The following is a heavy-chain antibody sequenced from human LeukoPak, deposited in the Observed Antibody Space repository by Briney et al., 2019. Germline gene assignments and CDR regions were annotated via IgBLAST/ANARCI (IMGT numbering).Heavy chain of an antibody. J-gene: IGHJ4*02. D-gene: IGHD2-2*01. V-gene: IGHV1-58*01. CDR3: ASDPPYTSSSAW. Sequence: GASVKVSCKASGFTFTSTAVQWVRQARGQRLEWIGWILVGSGNTNYAQMFQERVTLTWDVSTSIAYMVLSSLRSEDTAIYYCASDPPYTSSSAWWGQGTLVTVSS. CDR2: ILVGSGNT. CDR1: GFTFTSTA.